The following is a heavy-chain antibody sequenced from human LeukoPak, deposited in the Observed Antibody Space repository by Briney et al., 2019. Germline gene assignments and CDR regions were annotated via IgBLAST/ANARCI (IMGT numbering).Heavy chain of an antibody. CDR2: IYYSGST. D-gene: IGHD6-6*01. V-gene: IGHV4-38-2*02. CDR3: ARIIAAPQDVFDI. J-gene: IGHJ3*02. CDR1: GYTISSGYQ. Sequence: SETLSLTCIISGYTISSGYQWGWIRQPPGKGLEWIGNIYYSGSTYYNPSLKGRLTMSVDRSNNLFSLNLNSVTAADTAVYYCARIIAAPQDVFDIWGQGTMITVSS.